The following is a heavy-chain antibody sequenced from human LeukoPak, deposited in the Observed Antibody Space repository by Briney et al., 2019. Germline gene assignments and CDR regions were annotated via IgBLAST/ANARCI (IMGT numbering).Heavy chain of an antibody. CDR2: ISGSGGGT. D-gene: IGHD6-19*01. Sequence: GGSLRLSCAASGFTFSTYGMNWVSQAPGKGLDWVSAISGSGGGTYYADSVKGRFTISRDNSKNTLFLEMNSLRAEDTALYYCAKVIRGADSSGWYGPSDCWGQGTLVTVSS. CDR1: GFTFSTYG. J-gene: IGHJ4*02. CDR3: AKVIRGADSSGWYGPSDC. V-gene: IGHV3-23*01.